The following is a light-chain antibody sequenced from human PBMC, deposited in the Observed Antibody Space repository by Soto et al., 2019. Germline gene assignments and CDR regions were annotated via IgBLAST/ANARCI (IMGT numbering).Light chain of an antibody. V-gene: IGLV4-69*01. Sequence: QPVLTQSPSASASLEPSVKLTCTLSSGHSSYAIAWHQQQPEKAPRYLMKLNSDGSHSKGDGIPDRFSGSSSGAERYLTIPGLQSEDEADYYCQTWGTGIRVFGGGTKLAV. CDR2: LNSDGSH. CDR1: SGHSSYA. CDR3: QTWGTGIRV. J-gene: IGLJ2*01.